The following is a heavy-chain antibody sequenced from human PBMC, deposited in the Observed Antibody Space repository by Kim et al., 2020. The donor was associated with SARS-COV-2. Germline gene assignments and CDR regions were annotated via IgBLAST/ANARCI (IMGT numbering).Heavy chain of an antibody. J-gene: IGHJ4*02. D-gene: IGHD6-13*01. Sequence: GSTYYAESVRGRFTISRDNSKNTLYLQMNSLRAEDTAVYYCADRSSWSYYWGQGTLVTVSA. CDR2: GST. CDR3: ADRSSWSYY. V-gene: IGHV3-23*01.